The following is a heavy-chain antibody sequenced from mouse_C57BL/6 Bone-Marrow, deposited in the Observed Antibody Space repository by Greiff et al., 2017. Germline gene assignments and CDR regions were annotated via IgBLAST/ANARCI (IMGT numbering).Heavy chain of an antibody. CDR2: IHPNSGST. CDR3: ARCYYGSSLFAY. V-gene: IGHV1-64*01. CDR1: GYTFTSYW. Sequence: QVQLQQPGAELVNPGASVKLSCKASGYTFTSYWMHWVKQRPGQGLEWIGMIHPNSGSTNYNEKFKSKATLTVDNSASTAYMQLSSLTSQDSAVYYCARCYYGSSLFAYWGQGTLVTVSA. J-gene: IGHJ3*01. D-gene: IGHD1-1*01.